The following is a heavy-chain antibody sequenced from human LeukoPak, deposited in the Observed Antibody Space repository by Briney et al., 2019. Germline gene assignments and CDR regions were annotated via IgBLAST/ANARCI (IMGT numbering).Heavy chain of an antibody. CDR2: IYTSGST. CDR1: GGSISSYY. CDR3: ARHYVSGSYYYFDY. J-gene: IGHJ4*02. V-gene: IGHV4-4*09. Sequence: PSETLSLTCTVSGGSISSYYWSWLRHPPGKGLEWIGYIYTSGSTNYNPSLKSRVTISVDTSKNQFSLKLSSVTAADTAVYYCARHYVSGSYYYFDYWGQGTLVTVSS. D-gene: IGHD1-26*01.